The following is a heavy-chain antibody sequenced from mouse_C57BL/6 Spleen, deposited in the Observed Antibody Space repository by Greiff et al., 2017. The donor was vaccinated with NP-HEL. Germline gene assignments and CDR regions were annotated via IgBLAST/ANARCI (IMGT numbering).Heavy chain of an antibody. J-gene: IGHJ3*01. V-gene: IGHV1-7*01. CDR3: ANYYGSSPAWFAY. Sequence: VQLQQSGAELAKPGASVKLSCKASGYTFTSYWMNWVKQRPGQGLEWIGYINPSSGYTKYNQKFKDKATLTADKSSSTAYMQLSSLTYEDSAVYYCANYYGSSPAWFAYWGQGTLVTVSA. D-gene: IGHD1-1*01. CDR1: GYTFTSYW. CDR2: INPSSGYT.